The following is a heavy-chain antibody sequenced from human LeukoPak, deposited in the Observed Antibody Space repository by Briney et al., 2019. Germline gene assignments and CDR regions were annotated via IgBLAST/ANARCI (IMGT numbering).Heavy chain of an antibody. D-gene: IGHD3-10*01. CDR1: SGSISGFY. CDR2: VYYSGST. J-gene: IGHJ4*02. CDR3: GRHFPETGRDEQPLEY. Sequence: PSETLSLTCIVSSGSISGFYWTWIRQPPGKGLEWIGYVYYSGSTNYNPSLKGRVTISVDTSKNQFSLKLSSVTAADTAVYYCGRHFPETGRDEQPLEYWGQGSLFTVSS. V-gene: IGHV4-59*08.